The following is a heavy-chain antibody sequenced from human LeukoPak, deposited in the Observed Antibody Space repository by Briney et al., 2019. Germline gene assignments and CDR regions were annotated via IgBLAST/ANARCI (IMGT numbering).Heavy chain of an antibody. CDR2: IIPIFGTA. J-gene: IGHJ6*03. V-gene: IGHV1-69*13. D-gene: IGHD2-2*01. CDR3: ARYAVPAAPYYYYYYMDV. CDR1: GGTFSSYA. Sequence: SVKVSCKASGGTFSSYAISWVRQAPGQGLEWMGGIIPIFGTANYAQKFQGRVTITADESTSTAYMELSSLRSEDTAVYYCARYAVPAAPYYYYYYMDVWGQGTTVTVSS.